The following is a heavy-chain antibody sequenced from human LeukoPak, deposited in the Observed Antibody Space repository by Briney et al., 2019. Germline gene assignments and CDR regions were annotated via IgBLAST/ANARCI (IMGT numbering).Heavy chain of an antibody. V-gene: IGHV3-7*01. CDR2: IEQDGTKE. J-gene: IGHJ4*02. CDR1: GLTITTHW. CDR3: VRDFDY. Sequence: GGSLRLSCAAPGLTITTHWMTWVRQAPEKGLEWVATIEQDGTKEYHVDSVKGRFTISRDNAKNSLYLQMNSLRADDTAVYYCVRDFDYWGQGTLVTVSS.